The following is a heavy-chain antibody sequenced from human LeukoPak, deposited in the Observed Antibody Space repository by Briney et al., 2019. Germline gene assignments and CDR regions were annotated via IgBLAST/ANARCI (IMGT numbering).Heavy chain of an antibody. CDR1: GYTFTSYD. Sequence: ASVTVSCKASGYTFTSYDINWVRQAPGQGLEWMGWMNPNSGNTGYAQKFQGRVTMTEDTSTDTAYMELSSLRSEDTAVYYCATNLRYGDNFPFDYWGQGTLVTVFS. CDR3: ATNLRYGDNFPFDY. J-gene: IGHJ4*02. CDR2: MNPNSGNT. V-gene: IGHV1-8*01. D-gene: IGHD4-23*01.